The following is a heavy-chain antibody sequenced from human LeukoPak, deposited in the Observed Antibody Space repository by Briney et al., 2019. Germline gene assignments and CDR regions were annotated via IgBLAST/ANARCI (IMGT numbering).Heavy chain of an antibody. Sequence: SETLSLTCAVSGYSISSGYYWGWIRQPPGKGLEWIGSIYHSGSTYYNPSLKSRVTISVDTSMNQFSLKLSSVTAADTAVYYCARWRGDIVVVPAAMHWFDPWGQGTLVTVSS. J-gene: IGHJ5*02. CDR1: GYSISSGYY. V-gene: IGHV4-38-2*01. D-gene: IGHD2-2*01. CDR2: IYHSGST. CDR3: ARWRGDIVVVPAAMHWFDP.